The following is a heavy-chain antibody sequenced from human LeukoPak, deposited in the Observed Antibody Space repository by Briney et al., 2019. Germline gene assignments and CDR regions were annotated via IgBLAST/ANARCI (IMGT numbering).Heavy chain of an antibody. D-gene: IGHD3-10*01. CDR3: TTDLIWVQAPILWFGELRNFDY. V-gene: IGHV3-15*01. CDR2: IKSKTDGGTT. CDR1: GFTFSNAW. J-gene: IGHJ4*02. Sequence: GGSLRLSCAASGFTFSNAWMSWVRQAPGKGLEWVGRIKSKTDGGTTDYAAPVKGRFTISRDGSKNTLYLQMSSLKTEDTAVYYCTTDLIWVQAPILWFGELRNFDYWGQGTLVTVSS.